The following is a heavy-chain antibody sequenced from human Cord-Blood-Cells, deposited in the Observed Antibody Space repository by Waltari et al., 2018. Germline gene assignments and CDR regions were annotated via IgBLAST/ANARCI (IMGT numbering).Heavy chain of an antibody. CDR2: IYHSGST. CDR1: GYSIRSGYY. J-gene: IGHJ6*02. Sequence: QVQLQESGPGLVKPSETLSLTCAVSGYSIRSGYYWGWIRQHPGKGLEWIGSIYHSGSTYYIPSLKSRVTISVDTSKNQFSLKLSSVTAADTAVYYCARDKLTYSSGWYYYYYGMDVWGQGTTVTVSS. CDR3: ARDKLTYSSGWYYYYYGMDV. D-gene: IGHD6-19*01. V-gene: IGHV4-38-2*02.